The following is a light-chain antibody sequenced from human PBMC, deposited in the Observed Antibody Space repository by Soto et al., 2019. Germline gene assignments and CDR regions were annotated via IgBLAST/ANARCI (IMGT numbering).Light chain of an antibody. CDR1: SSNIGNNY. CDR3: GTWDSSLSAHVV. CDR2: DNN. J-gene: IGLJ2*01. Sequence: QSVLTQPPSVSAAPGQKVTIYCSGSSSNIGNNYVSWYQHLPGTAPKLHIYDNNKRPSGIPDRFSGSKSGTSSTLGITGLQTGDEADYYWGTWDSSLSAHVVFGGGTKGTVL. V-gene: IGLV1-51*01.